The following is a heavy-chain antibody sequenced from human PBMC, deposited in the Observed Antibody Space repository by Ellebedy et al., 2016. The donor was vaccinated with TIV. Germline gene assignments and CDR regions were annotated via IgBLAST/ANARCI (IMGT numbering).Heavy chain of an antibody. CDR2: IDPCDSYT. CDR3: GRTYNDDDYPFEDY. J-gene: IGHJ4*02. V-gene: IGHV5-10-1*01. Sequence: GGSLRLXXKASGYNFTNFWISWARQMPGKGLEWMGRIDPCDSYTNYNPSFQGLVTISVDTSINTAYLQWHNLKASDTAKYYCGRTYNDDDYPFEDYWGQGTPVTVSS. D-gene: IGHD5-12*01. CDR1: GYNFTNFW.